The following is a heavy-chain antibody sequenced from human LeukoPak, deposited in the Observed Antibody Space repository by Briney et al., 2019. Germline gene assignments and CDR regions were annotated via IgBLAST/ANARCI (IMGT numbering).Heavy chain of an antibody. CDR1: GFTFSSYA. CDR3: ARTTPVGNYFDY. CDR2: ISSSSSYI. J-gene: IGHJ4*02. D-gene: IGHD7-27*01. Sequence: PGGSLRLSCAASGFTFSSYAMSWVRQAPGKGLEWVSSISSSSSYIYYADSVKGRFTISRDNAKNSLYLQMNSLRAEDTAVYYCARTTPVGNYFDYWGQGTLVTVSS. V-gene: IGHV3-21*01.